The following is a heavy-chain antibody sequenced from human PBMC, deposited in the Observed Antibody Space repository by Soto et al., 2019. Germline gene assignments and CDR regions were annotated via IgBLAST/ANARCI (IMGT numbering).Heavy chain of an antibody. J-gene: IGHJ6*02. CDR1: GFSLSTSGVG. D-gene: IGHD2-15*01. CDR3: AYLPCSGGSCYWFSFSGMDV. Sequence: QITLKESGPTLVKPTQTLTLTCTFSGFSLSTSGVGVAWIRQTPGKALEWLALIYWDDDKRYRPSLESRLTITKDTSKNQVVLTWTNRYCVDTATYFCAYLPCSGGSCYWFSFSGMDVWGQGTTVTVSS. CDR2: IYWDDDK. V-gene: IGHV2-5*02.